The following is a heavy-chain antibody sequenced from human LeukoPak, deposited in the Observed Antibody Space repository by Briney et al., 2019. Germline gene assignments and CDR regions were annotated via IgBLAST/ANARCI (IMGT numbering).Heavy chain of an antibody. D-gene: IGHD4-17*01. V-gene: IGHV1-69*06. Sequence: SVKVSCKASGGTFSSYAISWVRQAPGQGLEWMGGIIPIFGTANYAQKFQGRVTIPADKSTRTAFIELSSLRSEDAAVYDCTREGQRSYGDPLDYWGKGTLVTVP. CDR2: IIPIFGTA. CDR3: TREGQRSYGDPLDY. J-gene: IGHJ4*02. CDR1: GGTFSSYA.